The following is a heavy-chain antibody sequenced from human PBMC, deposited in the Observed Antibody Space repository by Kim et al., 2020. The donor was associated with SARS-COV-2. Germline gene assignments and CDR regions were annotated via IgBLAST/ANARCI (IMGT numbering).Heavy chain of an antibody. CDR2: ITSDSSYI. CDR3: TRSARAIDGDYYYYGVDV. CDR1: GFMFNDYS. D-gene: IGHD4-17*01. J-gene: IGHJ6*02. Sequence: GGSLRLSCAASGFMFNDYSMNWVRQAPGKGLEWVSSITSDSSYIYYADSVKGRFTISRANAKNSLFLQMNSLRADDTAVYYCTRSARAIDGDYYYYGVDVWGPGTTVTVSS. V-gene: IGHV3-21*01.